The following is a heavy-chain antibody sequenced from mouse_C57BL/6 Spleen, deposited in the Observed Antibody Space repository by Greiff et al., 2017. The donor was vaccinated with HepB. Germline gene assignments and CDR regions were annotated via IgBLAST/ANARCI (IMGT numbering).Heavy chain of an antibody. CDR1: GFTFTDYY. CDR2: IRNKANGYTT. D-gene: IGHD1-1*01. J-gene: IGHJ4*01. Sequence: DVMLVESGGGLVQPGGSLSLSCAASGFTFTDYYMSWVRQPPGKALEWLGFIRNKANGYTTEYSASVKGRFTISRDNSQSILYLQMNALRAEDGAPCCWARSTVVGPLLPMTSGGKGTSLTVSS. V-gene: IGHV7-3*01. CDR3: ARSTVVGPLLPMTS.